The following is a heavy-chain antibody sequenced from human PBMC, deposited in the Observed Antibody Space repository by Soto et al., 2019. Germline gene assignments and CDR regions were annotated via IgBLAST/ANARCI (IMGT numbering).Heavy chain of an antibody. V-gene: IGHV4-39*01. Sequence: SETLSLTCTVSGGSISSSSYYWGWIRQPPGKGLEWIGSIYYSGSTCYNPSLKSRVTISVDTSKNQFSLKLSSVTAADTAVYYCARRRRELDYWSQGTLVTVSS. CDR1: GGSISSSSYY. CDR2: IYYSGST. J-gene: IGHJ4*02. CDR3: ARRRRELDY.